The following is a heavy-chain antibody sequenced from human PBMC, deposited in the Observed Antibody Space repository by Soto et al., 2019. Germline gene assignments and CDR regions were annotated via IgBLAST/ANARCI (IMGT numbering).Heavy chain of an antibody. CDR2: ISGSGGST. V-gene: IGHV3-23*01. CDR3: AILPPEEWLSSIHDY. Sequence: GGSLRLSCAASGFTFSSYAMSWVRQAPGKGLEWVSAISGSGGSTYYADSVKGRFTISRDNSKNTLYLQMNSLRAEDTAVYYCAILPPEEWLSSIHDYWGQGTLVTVSS. J-gene: IGHJ4*02. D-gene: IGHD3-3*01. CDR1: GFTFSSYA.